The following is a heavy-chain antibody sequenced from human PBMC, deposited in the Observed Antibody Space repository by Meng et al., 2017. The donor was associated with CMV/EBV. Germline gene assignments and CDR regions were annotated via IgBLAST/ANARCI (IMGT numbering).Heavy chain of an antibody. V-gene: IGHV1-46*01. Sequence: SGYTFTSYYLSWGRQAPGQVLEWMGIINSSGGSTSYAQKCQGRVTMIRDTSTSTVYMELSSLRSEDTAVYYCARDLGCGGDCYSFPWGQGTLVTVSS. D-gene: IGHD2-21*01. J-gene: IGHJ5*02. CDR1: GYTFTSYY. CDR3: ARDLGCGGDCYSFP. CDR2: INSSGGST.